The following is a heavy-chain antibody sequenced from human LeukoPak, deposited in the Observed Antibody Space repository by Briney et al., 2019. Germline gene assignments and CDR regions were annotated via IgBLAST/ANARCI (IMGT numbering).Heavy chain of an antibody. CDR1: GYTFTSYG. Sequence: GASVKVSCKASGYTFTSYGISWVRQAPGQGLEWMGWISAHNGNTNYAQKLQGRVTMSTDTSTSTAYMELRSLRSDDTAVYYCARDRALSSSWYVWVDYYGMDVWGQGTTVTVSS. CDR3: ARDRALSSSWYVWVDYYGMDV. V-gene: IGHV1-18*01. J-gene: IGHJ6*02. D-gene: IGHD6-13*01. CDR2: ISAHNGNT.